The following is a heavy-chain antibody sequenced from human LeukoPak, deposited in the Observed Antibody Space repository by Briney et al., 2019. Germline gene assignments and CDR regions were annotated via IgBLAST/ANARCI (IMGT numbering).Heavy chain of an antibody. CDR3: ARGLPTGVDAFDI. J-gene: IGHJ3*02. CDR1: GFIFSTYW. V-gene: IGHV3-7*01. Sequence: PGGSLRLSCAASGFIFSTYWMTWVRQAPGKGLEWVANIKHDGSEKYYVDSLTGRFTISRDNAKNLLYLQMNSLRAEDTAVYYCARGLPTGVDAFDIWGQGTMVAVSS. D-gene: IGHD4-23*01. CDR2: IKHDGSEK.